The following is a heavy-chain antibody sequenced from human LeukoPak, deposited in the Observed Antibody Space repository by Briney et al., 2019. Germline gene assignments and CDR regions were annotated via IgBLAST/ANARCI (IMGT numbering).Heavy chain of an antibody. CDR1: GLSVSSNF. CDR3: ARGHRIITGNSYYFDY. D-gene: IGHD1-20*01. Sequence: GGSLRLSCAATGLSVSSNFMSWVRQAPGKGLEWVSVIYGGGSTYYADSVKGRFTISRDNAKNSLYLQMNSLRAEDTAVYYCARGHRIITGNSYYFDYWGQGTLVTVSS. J-gene: IGHJ4*02. V-gene: IGHV3-53*01. CDR2: IYGGGST.